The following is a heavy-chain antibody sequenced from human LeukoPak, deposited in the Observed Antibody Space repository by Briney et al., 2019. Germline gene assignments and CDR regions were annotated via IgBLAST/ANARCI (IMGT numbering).Heavy chain of an antibody. CDR1: GFTFSSYW. V-gene: IGHV3-7*03. CDR3: ARGPPSTRYCSSTSCYLVY. Sequence: GGSLRLSCAASGFTFSSYWMSWVRQAPGKGPEWVANIKQDGSEKYYVDSVKGRFTISRDNAKNSLYLQMNSLRAEDTAVYYCARGPPSTRYCSSTSCYLVYWGQGTLVTVSS. CDR2: IKQDGSEK. J-gene: IGHJ4*02. D-gene: IGHD2-2*01.